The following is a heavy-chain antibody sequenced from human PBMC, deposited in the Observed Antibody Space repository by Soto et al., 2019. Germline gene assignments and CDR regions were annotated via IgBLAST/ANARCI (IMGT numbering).Heavy chain of an antibody. V-gene: IGHV3-21*01. J-gene: IGHJ5*02. CDR2: ISSSSSYI. Sequence: EVQLVESGGGLVKPGGSLRLSCAASGFTFSSYSMNWVRQAPGKGLECVSSISSSSSYIYYADSVKGRFTISRDNAKTSLYLQMNSLRAEDTAVYYCARAQTQLERLDGGGGFDPWGQGTLVTVSS. D-gene: IGHD1-1*01. CDR3: ARAQTQLERLDGGGGFDP. CDR1: GFTFSSYS.